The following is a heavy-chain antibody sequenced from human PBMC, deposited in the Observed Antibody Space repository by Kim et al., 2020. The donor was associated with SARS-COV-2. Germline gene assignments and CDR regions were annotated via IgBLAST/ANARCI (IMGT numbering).Heavy chain of an antibody. Sequence: NYAQKFQGRVTLTAEDSTSTAYMELSSLRSEDTAVYYCASRPYSSSWYDYWGQGTLVTVSS. D-gene: IGHD6-13*01. J-gene: IGHJ4*02. CDR3: ASRPYSSSWYDY. V-gene: IGHV1-69*01.